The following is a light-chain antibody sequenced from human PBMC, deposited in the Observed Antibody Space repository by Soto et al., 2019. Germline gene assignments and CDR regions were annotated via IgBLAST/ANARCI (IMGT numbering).Light chain of an antibody. V-gene: IGKV1-5*03. CDR1: QSVSSW. CDR3: QQYNSFPWT. Sequence: DIQMTQSPSALSVSVGDRVTITCRASQSVSSWLAWYQQKAGKAPSLLIYKASDLESEVPSRFSGSGFGTEFTLTISSLQPNDFGTYYCQQYNSFPWTFGQGTKVEIK. CDR2: KAS. J-gene: IGKJ1*01.